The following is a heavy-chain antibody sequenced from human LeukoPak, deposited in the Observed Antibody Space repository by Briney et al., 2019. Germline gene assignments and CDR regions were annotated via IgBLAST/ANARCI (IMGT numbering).Heavy chain of an antibody. J-gene: IGHJ4*02. V-gene: IGHV7-4-1*02. D-gene: IGHD6-13*01. CDR3: ARTLAGLTYSFDY. CDR1: GYTFTSYA. CDR2: INTNTGDP. Sequence: ASVKVPCKASGYTFTSYAVNWMRQAPGQGLEWMGWINTNTGDPTYAQGFTGRFVFSLDTSVSTAYLQINSLKAEDTAVYYCARTLAGLTYSFDYWGQGTLVTVSS.